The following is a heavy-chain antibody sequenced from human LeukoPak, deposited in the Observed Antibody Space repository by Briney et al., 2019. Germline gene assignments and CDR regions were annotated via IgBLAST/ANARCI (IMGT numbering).Heavy chain of an antibody. D-gene: IGHD4-11*01. Sequence: GASVKVSCKASGYTFTSYGISWVRQAPGQGLEWMGGIIPIFGTANYAQKFQGRVTITTGESTSTAYMELSSLRSEDTAVYYCATAEMTTVTPYYYYYYMDVWGKGTTVTVSS. CDR3: ATAEMTTVTPYYYYYYMDV. CDR1: GYTFTSYG. J-gene: IGHJ6*03. V-gene: IGHV1-69*05. CDR2: IIPIFGTA.